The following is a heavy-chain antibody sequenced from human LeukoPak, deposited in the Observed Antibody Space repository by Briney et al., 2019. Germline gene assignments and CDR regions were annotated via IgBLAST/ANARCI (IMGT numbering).Heavy chain of an antibody. CDR2: INYSGST. D-gene: IGHD3-3*01. CDR3: ARGFAFFYDLWSGYSYYFDY. V-gene: IGHV4-34*01. Sequence: SETLSLTCAVYGGSFSGYYWSWIRQPPGKGLEWIGEINYSGSTNYNPSLKSRVTISVDTSKNQFSLKLSSVTAADTAVYYCARGFAFFYDLWSGYSYYFDYWGQGTLVTVSS. CDR1: GGSFSGYY. J-gene: IGHJ4*02.